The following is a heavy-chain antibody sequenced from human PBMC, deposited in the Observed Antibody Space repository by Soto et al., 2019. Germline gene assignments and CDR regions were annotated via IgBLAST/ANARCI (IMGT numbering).Heavy chain of an antibody. J-gene: IGHJ6*03. CDR2: INAGNGNT. Sequence: ASVKVSCKASGYTFTSYAMHWVRQAPGQRLEWMGWINAGNGNTKYSQKFQGRVTITRDTSASTAYMELSSLRSEDTAVYYCARLISGWPHDYYYYYYMDVWGKGTTVTVSS. CDR1: GYTFTSYA. V-gene: IGHV1-3*01. D-gene: IGHD6-19*01. CDR3: ARLISGWPHDYYYYYYMDV.